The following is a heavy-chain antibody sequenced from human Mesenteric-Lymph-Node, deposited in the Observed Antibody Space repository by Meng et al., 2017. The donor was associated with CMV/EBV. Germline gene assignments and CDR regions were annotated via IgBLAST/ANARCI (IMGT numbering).Heavy chain of an antibody. J-gene: IGHJ6*02. CDR1: GFTFSSYW. CDR3: ARVGLVRRVDV. D-gene: IGHD2-8*02. V-gene: IGHV3-53*01. CDR2: IYSGGST. Sequence: GESLKISCAASGFTFSSYWMHWVRQAPGKGLVWVSVIYSGGSTYYADSVKGRFTISRDNSKNTLYLQMNSLRAEDTAVYYCARVGLVRRVDVWGQGTTVTVSS.